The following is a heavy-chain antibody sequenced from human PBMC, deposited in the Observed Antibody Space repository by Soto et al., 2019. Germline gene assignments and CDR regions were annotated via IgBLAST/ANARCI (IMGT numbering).Heavy chain of an antibody. J-gene: IGHJ5*02. CDR2: FDPEDGET. D-gene: IGHD3-22*01. CDR1: GYTLTELS. CDR3: TTLGGSSGYFPYNYFDP. Sequence: ASVKVSCKVSGYTLTELSMHWVRQAPGKGLEWVGGFDPEDGETIFAQKFQGRVTMTEDTSTDTSYMELSSLESADTAVYYCTTLGGSSGYFPYNYFDPWGQGTLVTVSS. V-gene: IGHV1-24*01.